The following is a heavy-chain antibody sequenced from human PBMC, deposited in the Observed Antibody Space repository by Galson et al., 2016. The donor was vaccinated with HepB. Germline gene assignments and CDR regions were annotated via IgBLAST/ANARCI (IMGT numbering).Heavy chain of an antibody. V-gene: IGHV3-30*18. Sequence: SLRLSCAASGLTLSSYGMHWVRRAPGKGLEWVALISYDASNKYYADSVKGRFTISRDNSKSTLYLHMNSLRPEDTAMYYCAKGKGADYRDQYFYYYGMDVWGHGTMVTVSS. J-gene: IGHJ6*02. CDR3: AKGKGADYRDQYFYYYGMDV. CDR1: GLTLSSYG. CDR2: ISYDASNK. D-gene: IGHD4-17*01.